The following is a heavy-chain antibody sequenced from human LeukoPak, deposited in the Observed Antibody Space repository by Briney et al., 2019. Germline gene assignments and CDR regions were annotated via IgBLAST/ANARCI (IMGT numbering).Heavy chain of an antibody. Sequence: ASVKVSCKAFGYTFTSNYMHWVRQAPGQGPEWMGVISPSGGSTTYAQKFQGRVTLTRDMSTSTDYLELSSLRSDDTAVYYCARDPGPGSDYYYYMDVWGKGTTVTISS. CDR1: GYTFTSNY. J-gene: IGHJ6*03. V-gene: IGHV1-46*01. D-gene: IGHD6-25*01. CDR2: ISPSGGST. CDR3: ARDPGPGSDYYYYMDV.